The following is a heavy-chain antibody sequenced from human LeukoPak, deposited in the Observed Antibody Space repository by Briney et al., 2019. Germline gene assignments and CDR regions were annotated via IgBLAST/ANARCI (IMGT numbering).Heavy chain of an antibody. CDR2: INPNSGGT. CDR3: ARSERAYCGGDCYRFDY. J-gene: IGHJ4*02. V-gene: IGHV1-2*02. D-gene: IGHD2-21*02. CDR1: GYTFTSYD. Sequence: ASVKVSCKASGYTFTSYDINWVRQATGQGLEWMGWINPNSGGTNYAQKFQGRVTMTRDTSISTAYMELSRLRSDDTAVYYCARSERAYCGGDCYRFDYWGQGTLVTVSS.